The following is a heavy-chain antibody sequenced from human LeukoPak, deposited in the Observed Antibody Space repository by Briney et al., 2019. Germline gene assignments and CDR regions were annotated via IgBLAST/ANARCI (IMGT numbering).Heavy chain of an antibody. D-gene: IGHD3-10*01. CDR1: GYTFSNYG. J-gene: IGHJ5*02. CDR3: ARALVPGSGSYYDWFDP. CDR2: ISVGNGNT. Sequence: EASVKVSCKASGYTFSNYGIHWVRQAPGQRLECLGWISVGNGNTKYSQNFQGRVTITRDTSATTAYMELSKLRPEDTAVYYCARALVPGSGSYYDWFDPWGQGTLVTVSS. V-gene: IGHV1-3*01.